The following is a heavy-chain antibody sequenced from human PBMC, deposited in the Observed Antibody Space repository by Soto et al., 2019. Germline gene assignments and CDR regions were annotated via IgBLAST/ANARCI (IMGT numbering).Heavy chain of an antibody. CDR2: ISHDGSNK. D-gene: IGHD2-2*01. CDR3: GRCSSTSCHLGADY. J-gene: IGHJ4*02. Sequence: QVQLVESGGGVVQPGRSLRLSCAASGFTFSSYAMHWVHQAPGKGLEWVALISHDGSNKYYADSVKGRFTISRDNSKNPLYLQMNSLRTEDTSVYYCGRCSSTSCHLGADYWGQGTLVTVSS. V-gene: IGHV3-30-3*01. CDR1: GFTFSSYA.